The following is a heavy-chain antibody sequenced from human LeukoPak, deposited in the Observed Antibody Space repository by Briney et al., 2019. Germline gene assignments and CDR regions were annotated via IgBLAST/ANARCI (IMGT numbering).Heavy chain of an antibody. CDR3: AREPVTGTLNFFDP. Sequence: ASVKVSCKASGYTFTDYYMHWARQAPGQGLEWMGWIKPNSGGTNYAHKFQGRVTMTRDTSLNTAYMELNRLISDDTAVYYCAREPVTGTLNFFDPWGQGALVTVTS. D-gene: IGHD6-19*01. CDR1: GYTFTDYY. J-gene: IGHJ5*02. V-gene: IGHV1-2*02. CDR2: IKPNSGGT.